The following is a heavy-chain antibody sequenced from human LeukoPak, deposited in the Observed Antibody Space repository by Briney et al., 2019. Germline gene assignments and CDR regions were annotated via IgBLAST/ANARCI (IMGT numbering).Heavy chain of an antibody. Sequence: NPSETLSLTCTVSGGSISSSSYYWGWIRQPPGKGLEWIGSIYYSGSTYYNPSLKSRVTISVDTSKNQFSLKLSSVTAADTAVYYCARDIAINWFYSWGQGTLVTVSS. CDR1: GGSISSSSYY. J-gene: IGHJ5*01. D-gene: IGHD2-15*01. CDR3: ARDIAINWFYS. V-gene: IGHV4-39*07. CDR2: IYYSGST.